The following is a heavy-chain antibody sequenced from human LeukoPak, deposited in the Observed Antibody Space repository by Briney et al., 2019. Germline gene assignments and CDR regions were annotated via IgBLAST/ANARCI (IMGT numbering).Heavy chain of an antibody. CDR1: GGSISTSNYY. CDR3: GRSAGFVHFDH. CDR2: INYSGNT. J-gene: IGHJ4*02. D-gene: IGHD3-16*01. Sequence: ASETLSLTCTVSGGSISTSNYYWVWIRQPPGKELEWIGSINYSGNTYHNPSVKSRVTISVDTSKNQFSLKVTSVTAADTALYYCGRSAGFVHFDHWGQGTLVTVSS. V-gene: IGHV4-39*07.